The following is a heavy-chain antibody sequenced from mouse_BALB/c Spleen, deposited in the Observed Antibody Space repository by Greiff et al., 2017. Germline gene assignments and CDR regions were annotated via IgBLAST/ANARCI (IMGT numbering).Heavy chain of an antibody. V-gene: IGHV2-6-7*01. Sequence: VMLVESGPGLVAPSQSLSITCTVSGFSLTGYGVNWVRQPPGKGLEWLGMIWGDGSTDYNSALKSRLSISKDNSKSQVFLKMNSLQTDDTARYYCAREVYDGYLYAMDYWGQGTSVTVSS. J-gene: IGHJ4*01. D-gene: IGHD2-3*01. CDR1: GFSLTGYG. CDR3: AREVYDGYLYAMDY. CDR2: IWGDGST.